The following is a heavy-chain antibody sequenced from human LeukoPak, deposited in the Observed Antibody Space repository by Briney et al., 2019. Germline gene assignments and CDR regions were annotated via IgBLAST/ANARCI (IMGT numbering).Heavy chain of an antibody. J-gene: IGHJ3*02. CDR2: IYHSGST. CDR3: ARVIRWETDRPDAFDI. CDR1: GGSISSGGYY. Sequence: PSQTLSLTCTVSGGSISSGGYYWSWIRQPPGKGLEWIGYIYHSGSTYYNPSLKSRVTISVDRSKNQFSLKLSSVTAADTAVYYCARVIRWETDRPDAFDIWGQGTMVTVSS. D-gene: IGHD1-26*01. V-gene: IGHV4-30-2*01.